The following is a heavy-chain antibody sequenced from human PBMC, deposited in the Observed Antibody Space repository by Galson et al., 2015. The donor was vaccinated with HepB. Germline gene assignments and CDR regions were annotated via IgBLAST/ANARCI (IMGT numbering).Heavy chain of an antibody. CDR3: ARDMGAAADRNFDY. Sequence: TLSLTCTVSGGSISSGGYYWSWIRQFPGKGLEWIGYIYYSGSTYYNPSLKSRVTMSVDTSKNQFSLKLTSVTPADTAVYYCARDMGAAADRNFDYWGQGTLVTVSS. CDR2: IYYSGST. D-gene: IGHD6-13*01. CDR1: GGSISSGGYY. J-gene: IGHJ4*02. V-gene: IGHV4-31*03.